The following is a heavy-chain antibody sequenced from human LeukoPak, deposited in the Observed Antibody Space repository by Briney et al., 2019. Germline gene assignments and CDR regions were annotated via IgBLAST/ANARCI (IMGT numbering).Heavy chain of an antibody. Sequence: ASVKVSCKASGYTFTDYYIHWVRQAPGQGLEWLGWIYPNSGGTNYAQKFQGRVTMTRDTSICAAYMELTRLRSDDTAMYYCARDCVSGGAFDIWGQGTMVTVSS. V-gene: IGHV1-2*02. CDR2: IYPNSGGT. CDR3: ARDCVSGGAFDI. J-gene: IGHJ3*02. CDR1: GYTFTDYY. D-gene: IGHD3-16*01.